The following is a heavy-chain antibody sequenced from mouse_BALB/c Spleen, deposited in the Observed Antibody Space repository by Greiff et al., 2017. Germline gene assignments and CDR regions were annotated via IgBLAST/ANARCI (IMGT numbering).Heavy chain of an antibody. V-gene: IGHV3-6*02. CDR1: GYSITSGYY. CDR2: ISYDGSN. Sequence: EVKLQESGPGLVKPSQSLSLTCSVTGYSITSGYYWNWIRQFPGNKLEWMGYISYDGSNNYNPSLKNRISITRYTSKNQFFLKLNAVTTEDTATYYCARGSSYYAMDYWGQGTSVTVSS. D-gene: IGHD1-1*01. CDR3: ARGSSYYAMDY. J-gene: IGHJ4*01.